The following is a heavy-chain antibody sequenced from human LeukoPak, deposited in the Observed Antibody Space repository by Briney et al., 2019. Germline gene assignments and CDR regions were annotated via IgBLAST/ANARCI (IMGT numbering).Heavy chain of an antibody. V-gene: IGHV1-69*05. Sequence: ASVQVSCKASAGTFSSYAISWGRQAPGQGLEWMGGIIPIFGTATYDQKFQGRVTITTDESTSTAYMELSSLRSEDTAVYYCAREKGYSGYCHYYYDYLDVWGKGTTVSVS. J-gene: IGHJ6*03. D-gene: IGHD5-12*01. CDR2: IIPIFGTA. CDR1: AGTFSSYA. CDR3: AREKGYSGYCHYYYDYLDV.